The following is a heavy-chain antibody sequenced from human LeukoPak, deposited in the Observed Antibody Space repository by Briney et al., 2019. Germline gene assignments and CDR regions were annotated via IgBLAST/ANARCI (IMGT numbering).Heavy chain of an antibody. CDR1: GFSFRNYW. J-gene: IGHJ5*02. D-gene: IGHD6-19*01. V-gene: IGHV3-7*01. CDR2: IKPDGSEK. Sequence: GGSLRLSCAASGFSFRNYWMRWVRQPPGKGLEWVAHIKPDGSEKNYVDSVKGRFTLFRDDAKNSVYLQMNSLRVEDTAVYYCARDSGSGGPWGQGTPVTVSS. CDR3: ARDSGSGGP.